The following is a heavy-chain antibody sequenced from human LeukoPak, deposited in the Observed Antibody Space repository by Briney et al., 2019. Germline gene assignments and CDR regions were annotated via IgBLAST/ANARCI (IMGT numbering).Heavy chain of an antibody. Sequence: PSETLSLTCTVSGGSISSSSYYWGWIRQPPGKGLEWIGSIHYSGSTYYNPSLKSRVTISVDTSKNQFSLKLSSVTGADTAVYYCARGFWEYNFDYWGQGTLVTVSS. J-gene: IGHJ4*02. CDR2: IHYSGST. CDR1: GGSISSSSYY. CDR3: ARGFWEYNFDY. V-gene: IGHV4-39*07. D-gene: IGHD3-3*01.